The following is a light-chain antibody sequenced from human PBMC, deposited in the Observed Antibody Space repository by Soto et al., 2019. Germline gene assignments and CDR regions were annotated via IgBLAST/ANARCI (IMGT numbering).Light chain of an antibody. J-gene: IGKJ1*01. V-gene: IGKV4-1*01. CDR3: QQYYSTPPT. CDR2: WAS. CDR1: QSGLYSSNNKNY. Sequence: DIVMTQSPDSLAVSLGERATINCKSSQSGLYSSNNKNYLAWYQQKPGQPAKLLIYWASTRESGVPDRFGGSGSGTDFTLTISSLQAEDVAVYYCQQYYSTPPTFGQGTKVEIK.